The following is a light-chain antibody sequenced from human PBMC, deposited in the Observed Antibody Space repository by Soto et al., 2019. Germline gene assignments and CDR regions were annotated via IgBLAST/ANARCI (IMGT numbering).Light chain of an antibody. CDR1: QSVFHTSYNRNY. Sequence: DIVMTQSPDSLAVSLGERATINCESSQSVFHTSYNRNYLAWYLQKPGQPPKVLMYWASTRESGVPDRFSGSGSGTDFTLTITSLQPEDVAVYYCQQYYTLPYSFGQGTKLEIK. CDR3: QQYYTLPYS. CDR2: WAS. V-gene: IGKV4-1*01. J-gene: IGKJ2*03.